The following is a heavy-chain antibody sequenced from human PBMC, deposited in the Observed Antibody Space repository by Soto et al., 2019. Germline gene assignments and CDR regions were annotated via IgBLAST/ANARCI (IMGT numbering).Heavy chain of an antibody. J-gene: IGHJ4*02. CDR1: GFTFSSNA. CDR2: MSYDGSNE. V-gene: IGHV3-30-3*01. Sequence: QVQLVESGGGVVQPGRSLRLSCAASGFTFSSNAMHWVRQAPGKGLEWVAVMSYDGSNEYYADSVKGRFTISRDNSKNTLYLQMNSLRAEDTAVYYCARDSILSGTTRTPPLDYWGQGTLVTVSS. CDR3: ARDSILSGTTRTPPLDY. D-gene: IGHD4-17*01.